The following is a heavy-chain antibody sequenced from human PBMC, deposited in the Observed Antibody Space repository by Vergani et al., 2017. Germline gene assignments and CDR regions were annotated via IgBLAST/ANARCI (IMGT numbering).Heavy chain of an antibody. CDR2: ISSSSSTI. V-gene: IGHV3-48*01. Sequence: EVQLVESGGGLVQPGGSLRLSCAASGFTFSSYSMNWVRQAPGKGLEWVSYISSSSSTIYYADSVKGRFTISRDNAKNSLYLQMNSLRAEDTAVYYCARDLRIQLWSDYDYWGQGILVTVSS. CDR3: ARDLRIQLWSDYDY. J-gene: IGHJ4*02. D-gene: IGHD5-18*01. CDR1: GFTFSSYS.